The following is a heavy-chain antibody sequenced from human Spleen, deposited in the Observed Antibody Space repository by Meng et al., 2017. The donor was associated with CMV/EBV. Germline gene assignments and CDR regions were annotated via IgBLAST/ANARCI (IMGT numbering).Heavy chain of an antibody. CDR2: ISGFNRNS. CDR3: ARDLIAVVPAALGY. J-gene: IGHJ4*02. D-gene: IGHD2-2*01. CDR1: GYTFINFG. V-gene: IGHV1-18*01. Sequence: SGYTFINFGITWVRQAPGQGLEWMGWISGFNRNSKYAQKFQGRVRLSTDTSTSTAYMELRSLRSDDTAVYYCARDLIAVVPAALGYWGQGTQVTVSS.